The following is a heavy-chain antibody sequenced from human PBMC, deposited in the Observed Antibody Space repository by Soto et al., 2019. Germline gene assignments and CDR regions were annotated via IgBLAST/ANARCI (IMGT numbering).Heavy chain of an antibody. D-gene: IGHD2-15*01. CDR2: INHSGST. Sequence: QVQLQQWGAGLLKPSETLSLTCAVYGGSFSGYYWAWFRQPPGRGREWIGEINHSGSTNYNPSLKSRVTISVDTSKNQFSLKLSSVTAADTAVYYCARERVMNVVVVAATDAFDIWGQGTMVTVSS. J-gene: IGHJ3*02. CDR3: ARERVMNVVVVAATDAFDI. CDR1: GGSFSGYY. V-gene: IGHV4-34*01.